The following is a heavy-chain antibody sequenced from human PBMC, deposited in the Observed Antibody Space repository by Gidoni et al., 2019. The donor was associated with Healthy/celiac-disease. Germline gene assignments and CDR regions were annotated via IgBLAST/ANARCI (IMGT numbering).Heavy chain of an antibody. CDR1: GFTFDDYA. J-gene: IGHJ4*02. Sequence: EVQLVESGGGLVQPGRSLRLSCAASGFTFDDYAMPGVRQAPGKGLEWVSGISWNSGSIGYADSVKGRFTISRDNAKNSLYLQMNSLRAEDTALYYCAKDSNYDSSGYYFDYWGQGTLVTVSS. D-gene: IGHD3-22*01. CDR3: AKDSNYDSSGYYFDY. CDR2: ISWNSGSI. V-gene: IGHV3-9*01.